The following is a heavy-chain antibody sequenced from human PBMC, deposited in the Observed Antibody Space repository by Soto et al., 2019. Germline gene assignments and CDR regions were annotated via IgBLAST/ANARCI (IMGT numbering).Heavy chain of an antibody. CDR1: GYTFSVYH. D-gene: IGHD4-4*01. J-gene: IGHJ6*02. Sequence: QVHLVQSGAEVKQPGASVKVSCKASGYTFSVYHMHWVRQAPGQGLEWMGWVYPNSGGTNYAQMLGGRGTMTRDTSINTSYMELSKLTPDVTAGYYCAQELQRGMDVWGQGTTVTVSS. V-gene: IGHV1-2*02. CDR3: AQELQRGMDV. CDR2: VYPNSGGT.